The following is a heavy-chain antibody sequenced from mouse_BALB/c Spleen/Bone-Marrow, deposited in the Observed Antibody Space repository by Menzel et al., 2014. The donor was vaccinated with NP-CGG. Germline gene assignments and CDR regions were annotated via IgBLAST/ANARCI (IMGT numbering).Heavy chain of an antibody. J-gene: IGHJ2*01. Sequence: EVQLQQSGAELVKPGASVKLSCTASGFNIKDTYMHWVKQRPEQGLEWIGRIDPANGNTKYDPQLQGTATITAETSSNTACLQRSSLTSEDTACYYCATDSSGYLDYWGQCTTLTISS. CDR3: ATDSSGYLDY. CDR2: IDPANGNT. CDR1: GFNIKDTY. D-gene: IGHD3-2*01. V-gene: IGHV14-3*02.